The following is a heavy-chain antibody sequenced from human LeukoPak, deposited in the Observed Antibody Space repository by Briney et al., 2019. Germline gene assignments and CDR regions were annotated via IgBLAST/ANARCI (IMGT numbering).Heavy chain of an antibody. CDR2: IYHSGST. J-gene: IGHJ4*02. D-gene: IGHD6-19*01. V-gene: IGHV4-4*02. CDR1: GGSISSSNW. Sequence: SETLSLACAVSGGSISSSNWWIWVRQPPGKGLEGIGEIYHSGSTNYNPSLKSRVTISVDKSKNQFSLKLSSVPAADTAVYYCARLALTQWGIDYWGQGTLVTVSS. CDR3: ARLALTQWGIDY.